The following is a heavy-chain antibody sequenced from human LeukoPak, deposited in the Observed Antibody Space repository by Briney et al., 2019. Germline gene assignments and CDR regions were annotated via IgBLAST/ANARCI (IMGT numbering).Heavy chain of an antibody. CDR1: GFTFSNSA. Sequence: PGGSLRLSCAASGFTFSNSAMTWVRQAPGKGLDWVSLISFSGANSYYAASVKGRSTFSSNNSKEILLLLMNVMTAEDTAIYYCARHIRILTWGVGATVTASS. CDR3: ARHIRILT. CDR2: ISFSGANS. D-gene: IGHD2-2*02. J-gene: IGHJ6*01. V-gene: IGHV3-23*01.